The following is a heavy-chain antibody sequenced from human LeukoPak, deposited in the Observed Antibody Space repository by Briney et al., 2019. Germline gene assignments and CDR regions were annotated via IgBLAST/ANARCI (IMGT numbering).Heavy chain of an antibody. J-gene: IGHJ4*02. Sequence: GGSLRLSCAASGFTFSSYAMSWVRQAPGKGLEWVSAISGSGGSTYYADSVKGRFTISRDNSKNTLYLRMNSLRAEDTAVYYCAKARDFWSGYYLYYFDYWGQGTLVTVSS. D-gene: IGHD3-3*01. CDR1: GFTFSSYA. CDR3: AKARDFWSGYYLYYFDY. V-gene: IGHV3-23*01. CDR2: ISGSGGST.